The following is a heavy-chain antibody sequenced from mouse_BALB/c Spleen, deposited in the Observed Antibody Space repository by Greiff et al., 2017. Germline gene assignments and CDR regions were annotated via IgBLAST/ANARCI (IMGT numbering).Heavy chain of an antibody. Sequence: VQLQQSGAELARPGASVKLSCKASGYTFTSYWMQWVKQRPGQGLEWIGAIYPGDGDTRYTQKFKGKATLTADKSSSTAYMQLSSLASEDSAVYYCARDRGNYGWFAYWGQGTLVTVSA. J-gene: IGHJ3*01. V-gene: IGHV1-87*01. D-gene: IGHD2-1*01. CDR1: GYTFTSYW. CDR2: IYPGDGDT. CDR3: ARDRGNYGWFAY.